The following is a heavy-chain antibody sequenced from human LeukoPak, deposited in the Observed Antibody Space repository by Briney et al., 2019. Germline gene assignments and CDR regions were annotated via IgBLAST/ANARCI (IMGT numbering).Heavy chain of an antibody. D-gene: IGHD2-15*01. CDR1: GGSISSYY. CDR2: VYYSGST. V-gene: IGHV4-59*08. J-gene: IGHJ3*01. Sequence: SSETLSLTCTVSGGSISSYYWNWIRQPPGKGLEWIGYVYYSGSTDYNPSLKSRVTISVDTSKNQFSLKLNSVTAADTAVYYCARRARYCNGDSCYSTAFDVWGQGTMVTVSS. CDR3: ARRARYCNGDSCYSTAFDV.